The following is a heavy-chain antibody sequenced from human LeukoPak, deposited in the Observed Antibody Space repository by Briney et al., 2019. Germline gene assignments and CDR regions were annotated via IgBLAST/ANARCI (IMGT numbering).Heavy chain of an antibody. D-gene: IGHD5-12*01. Sequence: GGSLRLSCAASGFTVSSNYMSWVRQAPGKGLEWVSVIYSGGSTYYADSVKGRFTISRDNSKNTLYLQMNSLRAEDTAVYYCARERGNSRDGYNFDYWGQGTLVTVSS. CDR1: GFTVSSNY. V-gene: IGHV3-66*01. J-gene: IGHJ4*02. CDR3: ARERGNSRDGYNFDY. CDR2: IYSGGST.